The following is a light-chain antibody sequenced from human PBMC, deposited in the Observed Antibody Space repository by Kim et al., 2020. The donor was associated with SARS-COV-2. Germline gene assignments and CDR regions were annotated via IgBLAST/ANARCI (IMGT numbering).Light chain of an antibody. V-gene: IGKV1-13*02. CDR1: QGISSA. J-gene: IGKJ4*01. Sequence: ATQLTQFPSSLSASVGDRVTITCRASQGISSALAWYQQKPGKAPKFLIFGASSLQSDVPSRFSGSGSGTDFTLTISSLQPADFATYYCQQFNSFPLTFGGGTKV. CDR3: QQFNSFPLT. CDR2: GAS.